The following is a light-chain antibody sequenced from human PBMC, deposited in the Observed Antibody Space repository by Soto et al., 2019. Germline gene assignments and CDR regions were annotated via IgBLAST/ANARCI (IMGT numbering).Light chain of an antibody. CDR3: QQYNNWWT. Sequence: EIVMTQSPATLSVSPGERATLSCRASQSVSSNLAWYQQKPGQAPRLLIYGASTRATVIPARFSGSGSGTEFTLTISSLQSEDFAVYYGQQYNNWWTFGQGTKVEIK. V-gene: IGKV3-15*01. CDR1: QSVSSN. J-gene: IGKJ1*01. CDR2: GAS.